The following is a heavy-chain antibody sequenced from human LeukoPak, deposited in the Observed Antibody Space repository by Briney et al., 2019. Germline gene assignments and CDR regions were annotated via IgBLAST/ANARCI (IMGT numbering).Heavy chain of an antibody. D-gene: IGHD1-20*01. J-gene: IGHJ4*02. CDR1: GYTFTSYG. CDR2: ISAYNGNT. V-gene: IGHV1-18*01. CDR3: ARDPSNWSNKYYFDY. Sequence: ASVKVSCKASGYTFTSYGISWVRQAPGQGLEWMGWISAYNGNTNYAQKLQGRVTMTTDTSTSTAYMELSRLRSDDTAVYYCARDPSNWSNKYYFDYWGQGTLVTVSS.